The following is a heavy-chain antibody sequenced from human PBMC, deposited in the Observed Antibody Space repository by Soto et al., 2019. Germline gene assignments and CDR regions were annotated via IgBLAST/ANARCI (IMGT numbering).Heavy chain of an antibody. CDR3: VRLVGNSWLDS. CDR2: IYYSGST. CDR1: GGSISSGGYY. V-gene: IGHV4-31*08. D-gene: IGHD2-2*01. Sequence: SETLSLTCTVSGGSISSGGYYWSWIRQHPGKGLEWIGYIYYSGSTYYNPSLKSRVTINPDPSNNQLSLQLNSVTPDDTAVYYCVRLVGNSWLDSRGQGTLVTVSS. J-gene: IGHJ5*01.